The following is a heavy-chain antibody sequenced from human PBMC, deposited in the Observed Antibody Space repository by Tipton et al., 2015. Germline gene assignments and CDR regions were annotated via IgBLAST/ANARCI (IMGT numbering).Heavy chain of an antibody. Sequence: TLSLTCTVSGGSISSSSYYWGWIRQPPGKGLEWIGTIYYSGNTYYNPSLKSRVTISVDTSENQFSLNLNSVTAADTAVYFCARVSGDYNFWSGYFGLGDYYYYGMDVWGQGTTVTVSS. D-gene: IGHD3-3*01. J-gene: IGHJ6*02. CDR1: GGSISSSSYY. CDR2: IYYSGNT. CDR3: ARVSGDYNFWSGYFGLGDYYYYGMDV. V-gene: IGHV4-39*07.